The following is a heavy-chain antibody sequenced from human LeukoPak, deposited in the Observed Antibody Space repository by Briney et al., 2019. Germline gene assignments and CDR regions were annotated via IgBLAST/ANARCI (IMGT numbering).Heavy chain of an antibody. CDR1: GFTFSSYS. V-gene: IGHV3-21*01. CDR3: ARGSEYSGTPGAFDI. J-gene: IGHJ3*02. CDR2: ISSSSSYI. D-gene: IGHD1-26*01. Sequence: GGSLRLSCAASGFTFSSYSMNWVRQAPWKGLEWVSSISSSSSYIYYADSVKGRFTISRDNAKNTLYLQMSSLRAEDTAVYYCARGSEYSGTPGAFDIWGQGTMVTVSS.